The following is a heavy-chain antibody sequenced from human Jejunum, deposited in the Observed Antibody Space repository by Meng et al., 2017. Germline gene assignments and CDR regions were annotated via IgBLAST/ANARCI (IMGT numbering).Heavy chain of an antibody. Sequence: GESLKISCQVSGYSFTSNWIAWVRQMPGEGLEWMGIIYPSDTDTKYSPSFQGQVTISADKSTNTVYLQWSSLKASDTALYYCARRDNAVTGARKVATANFDFWGQGTLVTVSS. V-gene: IGHV5-51*01. D-gene: IGHD5-12*01. CDR3: ARRDNAVTGARKVATANFDF. J-gene: IGHJ4*02. CDR2: IYPSDTDT. CDR1: GYSFTSNW.